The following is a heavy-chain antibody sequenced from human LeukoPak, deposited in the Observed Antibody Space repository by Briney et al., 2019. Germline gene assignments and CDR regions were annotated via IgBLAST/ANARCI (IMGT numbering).Heavy chain of an antibody. Sequence: GRSLRLSCAASGFTFSSDAMHWVRQAPGKGLEWVAVISYDGSNKYYADSVKGRFTISRDNSKNTLYLQMNSLRAEDTAVYYCARDPESSGWYDYWGQGTLVTVSS. CDR2: ISYDGSNK. D-gene: IGHD6-19*01. J-gene: IGHJ4*02. V-gene: IGHV3-30-3*01. CDR3: ARDPESSGWYDY. CDR1: GFTFSSDA.